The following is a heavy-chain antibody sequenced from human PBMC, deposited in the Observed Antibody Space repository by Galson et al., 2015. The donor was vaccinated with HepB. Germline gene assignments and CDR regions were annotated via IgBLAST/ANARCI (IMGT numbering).Heavy chain of an antibody. V-gene: IGHV1-3*01. Sequence: SVKVSCKASGYRITDYAVHWVRQAPGQRLEWMGYMSAATGNTQYSQKFQGRVTITRDTSLSTAYVELSSLTFEDTAVYYCGKGKHSGSWTIDYWGQGTLVTVSS. D-gene: IGHD6-13*01. CDR2: MSAATGNT. CDR3: GKGKHSGSWTIDY. CDR1: GYRITDYA. J-gene: IGHJ4*02.